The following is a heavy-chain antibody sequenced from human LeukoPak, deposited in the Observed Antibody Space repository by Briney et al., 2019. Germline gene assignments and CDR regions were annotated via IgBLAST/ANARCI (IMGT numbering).Heavy chain of an antibody. J-gene: IGHJ4*02. V-gene: IGHV3-48*02. D-gene: IGHD5-18*01. CDR3: ARDGLHTAHFDY. Sequence: GSLRLSCAASGFTFSSYGMHWVRQAPGKGLEWVSAVSDSIDVHYSDSVKGRFTISRDNARNSLYLQMNSLRDEDTAVYYCARDGLHTAHFDYWGQGTLVTVSS. CDR2: VSDSIDV. CDR1: GFTFSSYG.